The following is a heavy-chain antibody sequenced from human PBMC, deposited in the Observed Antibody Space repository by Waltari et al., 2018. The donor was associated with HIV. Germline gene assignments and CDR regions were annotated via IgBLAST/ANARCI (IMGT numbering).Heavy chain of an antibody. CDR3: ARCWHYYDTSGYYSYFDY. J-gene: IGHJ4*02. CDR1: GYTFTSYG. CDR2: ISAHTGNT. V-gene: IGHV1-18*01. D-gene: IGHD3-22*01. Sequence: VQLVQSGPEVKKPGASVKVSCKASGYTFTSYGIGWVGLAPGQGLEWMGWISAHTGNTKYEQKFQGGVTLTTDTSTSTAYMGLRSLRADDTAVYYCARCWHYYDTSGYYSYFDYWGQGTLVTVSS.